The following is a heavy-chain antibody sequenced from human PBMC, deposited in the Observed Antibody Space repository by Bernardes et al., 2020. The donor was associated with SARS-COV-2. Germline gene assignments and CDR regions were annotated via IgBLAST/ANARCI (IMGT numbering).Heavy chain of an antibody. CDR3: ARADYGGSFYYYYGMDV. CDR2: IGTAGDT. Sequence: GWSLRLSCAASGFTFSSYDMHWVRQATGKGLEWVSAIGTAGDTYYPGSVKGRFTISRENAKNSLYLQMNSLRAGDTAVYYCARADYGGSFYYYYGMDVGGQWTTVTVS. V-gene: IGHV3-13*01. CDR1: GFTFSSYD. J-gene: IGHJ6*02. D-gene: IGHD2-15*01.